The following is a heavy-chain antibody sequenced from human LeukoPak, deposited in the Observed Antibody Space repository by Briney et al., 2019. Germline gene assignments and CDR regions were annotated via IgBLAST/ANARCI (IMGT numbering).Heavy chain of an antibody. CDR1: GFTFDDYA. CDR2: ISWNSGSI. CDR3: AKYYGAAGFDL. J-gene: IGHJ2*01. V-gene: IGHV3-9*01. D-gene: IGHD4-17*01. Sequence: GGSLRLSCAASGFTFDDYAMHWVRQAPGKGLEWVSGISWNSGSIGYADSVKGRFTISRDNAKNSLYLQMNSLRAEDTALYYCAKYYGAAGFDLWGRGTLVTASS.